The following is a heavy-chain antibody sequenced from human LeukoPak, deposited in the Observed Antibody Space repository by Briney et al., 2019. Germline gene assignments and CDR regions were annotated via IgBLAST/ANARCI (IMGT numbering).Heavy chain of an antibody. CDR2: ISYDGTNK. CDR1: GFTFSSYS. Sequence: PGGSLRLSCAASGFTFSSYSMHWVRQAPGKGLEWVAFISYDGTNKYYADSVKGRFTISRDNSKNTLYLQMESLRAEDTAVYYCARGLAAAGTPLGYWGQGTLVTVSS. J-gene: IGHJ4*02. V-gene: IGHV3-30*04. CDR3: ARGLAAAGTPLGY. D-gene: IGHD6-13*01.